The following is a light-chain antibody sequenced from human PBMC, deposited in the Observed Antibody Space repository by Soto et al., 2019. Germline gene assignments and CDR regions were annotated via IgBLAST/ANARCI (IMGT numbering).Light chain of an antibody. J-gene: IGLJ3*02. CDR3: CLYSGSYTWV. V-gene: IGLV2-14*01. CDR2: EVS. Sequence: QSVLTQPASVSGSPGQSITISCTGTSSDVGGYKYVSWYQQHPGKAPKLMIYEVSNRPSGVSNRFSGSKSGNTASLTISGLQAEDEAGYYCCLYSGSYTWVFGGGTKLTVL. CDR1: SSDVGGYKY.